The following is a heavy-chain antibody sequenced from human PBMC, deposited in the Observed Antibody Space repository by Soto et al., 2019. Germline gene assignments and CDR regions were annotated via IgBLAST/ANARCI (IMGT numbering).Heavy chain of an antibody. J-gene: IGHJ5*02. Sequence: SETLSLTCTVSGGSISRYYWSWIRQPPGKGLEWIGYIYYSGSTNYNPSLKSRVTISVDTSKNQFSLKLSSVTAADTAVYYCARDFFDRIDHTPSWLDLWDQATLVTVSS. V-gene: IGHV4-59*01. CDR3: ARDFFDRIDHTPSWLDL. CDR2: IYYSGST. D-gene: IGHD3-22*01. CDR1: GGSISRYY.